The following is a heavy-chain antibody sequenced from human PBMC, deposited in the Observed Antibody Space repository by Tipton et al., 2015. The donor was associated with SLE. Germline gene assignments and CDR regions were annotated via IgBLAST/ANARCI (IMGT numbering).Heavy chain of an antibody. CDR1: GASISSHY. J-gene: IGHJ4*02. Sequence: TLSLTCTVSGASISSHYWSWIRQPPGKKLEWIGYIYYNLHTNYIPSLESRVTISIDTSKNQFSLSLKSVTAADTAVYFCARRGRGVDFGSFYWGQGTLVTVSS. CDR2: IYYNLHT. V-gene: IGHV4-59*08. D-gene: IGHD6-13*01. CDR3: ARRGRGVDFGSFY.